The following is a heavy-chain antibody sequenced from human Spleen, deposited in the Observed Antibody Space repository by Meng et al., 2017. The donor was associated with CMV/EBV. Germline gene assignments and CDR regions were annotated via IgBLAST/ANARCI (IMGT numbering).Heavy chain of an antibody. D-gene: IGHD1-26*01. V-gene: IGHV1-2*02. J-gene: IGHJ4*02. Sequence: ASVKVSCTASGYTFTGYYMHWVRQAPGQGLEWMGWINPNSGGTNYAQKFQGRVTMTRDTSISTAYMELSRLRSDDTAVYYCARDRGSIVGATNYFDYRGQGTLVTVSS. CDR1: GYTFTGYY. CDR3: ARDRGSIVGATNYFDY. CDR2: INPNSGGT.